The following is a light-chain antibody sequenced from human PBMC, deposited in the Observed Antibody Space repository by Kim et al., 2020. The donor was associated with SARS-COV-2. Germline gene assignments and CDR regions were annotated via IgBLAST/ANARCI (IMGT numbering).Light chain of an antibody. CDR3: TSYRSSGYV. Sequence: QSALTQPASVSGSPGQSITISCTGTSSDVGGYNYVSWYQQYPGKAPKLMIYDVFKRPSGVSNRFSGSKSGNTASLTISGLQAEDEADYYCTSYRSSGYVFGTGTKFTFL. J-gene: IGLJ1*01. CDR2: DVF. V-gene: IGLV2-14*03. CDR1: SSDVGGYNY.